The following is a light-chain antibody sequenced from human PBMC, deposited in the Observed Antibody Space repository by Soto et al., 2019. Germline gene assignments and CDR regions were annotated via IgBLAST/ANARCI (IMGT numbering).Light chain of an antibody. CDR3: LLSYGVAQKV. V-gene: IGLV7-46*01. J-gene: IGLJ3*02. CDR1: TGAVTSGHY. CDR2: DTN. Sequence: QTVVTQEPSLTVSPGETVTLTCGSSTGAVTSGHYPYWFQQKPGQAPRTLIYDTNNKHSWTPARFSGSLLGGKAALTLSGAQPDDEADYYCLLSYGVAQKVFGGGTKVTVL.